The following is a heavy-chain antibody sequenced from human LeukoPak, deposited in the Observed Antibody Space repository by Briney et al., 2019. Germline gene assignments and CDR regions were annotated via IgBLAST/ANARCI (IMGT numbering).Heavy chain of an antibody. CDR3: ARRGEGHSYGLDY. Sequence: GGSLRLSCAASGFTFSNYGMHWVRQAPGKGLEWVAVIWYDGSNKYYADSVKGRFTISRENVKSFLHLQMNTLRAEDTAVYYCARRGEGHSYGLDYWGQGTLVTVSS. J-gene: IGHJ4*02. D-gene: IGHD5-18*01. CDR1: GFTFSNYG. CDR2: IWYDGSNK. V-gene: IGHV3-33*01.